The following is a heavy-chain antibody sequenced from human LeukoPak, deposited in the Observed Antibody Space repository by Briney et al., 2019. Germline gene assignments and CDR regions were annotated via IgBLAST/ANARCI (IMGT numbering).Heavy chain of an antibody. CDR2: FDPEDGET. Sequence: ASVKVSCKVSGYTLTDLSMHWVRQAPGKGLEWMGGFDPEDGETIYAQKFQGRVTMTEDTSTDTAYMELSSLRSEDTAVYYCALRIAAANWFDPWGQGTLVTVSS. CDR3: ALRIAAANWFDP. CDR1: GYTLTDLS. D-gene: IGHD6-13*01. V-gene: IGHV1-24*01. J-gene: IGHJ5*02.